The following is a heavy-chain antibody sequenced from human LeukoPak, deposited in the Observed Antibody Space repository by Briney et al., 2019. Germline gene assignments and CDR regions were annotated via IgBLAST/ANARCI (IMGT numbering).Heavy chain of an antibody. V-gene: IGHV3-21*01. D-gene: IGHD3-10*01. CDR2: ISSSSTYI. CDR1: GFTFSHYW. CDR3: ARGLSGRLDI. J-gene: IGHJ3*02. Sequence: GRSLRLSCAASGFTFSHYWMGWVRQAPGNGLEWDSSISSSSTYIYYADSVKGRFTISRDNAKNSLYLPMNSLRAEDTAVYYCARGLSGRLDIWGQGTMVTVSS.